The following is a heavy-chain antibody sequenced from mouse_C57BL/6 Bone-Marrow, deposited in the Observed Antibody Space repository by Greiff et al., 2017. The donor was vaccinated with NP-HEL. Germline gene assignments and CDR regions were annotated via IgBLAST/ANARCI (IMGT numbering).Heavy chain of an antibody. CDR2: IDPSDSYT. D-gene: IGHD1-2*01. V-gene: IGHV1-59*01. J-gene: IGHJ3*01. CDR1: GYTFTSYW. CDR3: EVLRPWFAY. Sequence: QVQLQQPGAELVRPGTSVKLSCKASGYTFTSYWMHWVKQRPGQGLEWIGVIDPSDSYTNYKQKVKGKATLTVDTSSSTAYMQLSSLTSEDSAVYYCEVLRPWFAYWGQGTLVTVSA.